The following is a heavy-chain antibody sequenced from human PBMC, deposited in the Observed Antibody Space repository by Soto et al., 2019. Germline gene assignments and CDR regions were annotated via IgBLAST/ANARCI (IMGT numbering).Heavy chain of an antibody. Sequence: SETLSLPCPDSGGSISSYYWRWIRQPPGKGLEWIGYIYYSGSTNYNPSLKSRVTISVDTSKNQFSLKLSSVTAADTAVYYCASTFAPATSGYYYYYGMDVWGQGTTVTVSS. D-gene: IGHD6-25*01. CDR3: ASTFAPATSGYYYYYGMDV. J-gene: IGHJ6*02. CDR2: IYYSGST. CDR1: GGSISSYY. V-gene: IGHV4-59*01.